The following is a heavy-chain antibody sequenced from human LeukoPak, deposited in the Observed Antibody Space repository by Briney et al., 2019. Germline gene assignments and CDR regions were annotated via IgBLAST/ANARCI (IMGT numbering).Heavy chain of an antibody. J-gene: IGHJ4*02. CDR2: MYYRGTT. D-gene: IGHD2-15*01. Sequence: SETLSLTCSVSGGSISSSSYYWGWIRQSPGTGLQWLGSMYYRGTTYENSSLKSRLTLSIDTSNNQFSLKLTSVTAADTAVYYCAREYSRSVVAGSRPDLWGQGLLVTVSS. V-gene: IGHV4-39*02. CDR3: AREYSRSVVAGSRPDL. CDR1: GGSISSSSYY.